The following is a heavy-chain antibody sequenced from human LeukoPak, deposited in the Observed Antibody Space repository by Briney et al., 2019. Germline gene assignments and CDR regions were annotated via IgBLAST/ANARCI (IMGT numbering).Heavy chain of an antibody. CDR2: INPNSGGT. Sequence: GASVKVSCKASGYTFTGYYMHWVRQAPGQGLEWMGWINPNSGGTNYAQRFQGRVTMTRDTSISTAYMELSRLRSDDTALYYCARSGEYSGYEFDYWGQGTLVTVSS. D-gene: IGHD5-12*01. J-gene: IGHJ4*02. V-gene: IGHV1-2*02. CDR3: ARSGEYSGYEFDY. CDR1: GYTFTGYY.